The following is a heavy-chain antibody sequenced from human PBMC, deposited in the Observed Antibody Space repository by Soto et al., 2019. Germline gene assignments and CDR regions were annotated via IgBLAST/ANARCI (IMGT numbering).Heavy chain of an antibody. J-gene: IGHJ3*02. V-gene: IGHV3-72*01. CDR1: GFTFSDHY. CDR2: TRNKANSYTT. Sequence: EVQLVESGGGLVQPGGSLRLSCAASGFTFSDHYMDWVRQAPGKGLEWVGRTRNKANSYTTEYATSVKGRFTISRDDSKNSLYLQMNSLKTEDTAVYYCARVWWELNDAFDIWGQGTMVTVSS. D-gene: IGHD2-15*01. CDR3: ARVWWELNDAFDI.